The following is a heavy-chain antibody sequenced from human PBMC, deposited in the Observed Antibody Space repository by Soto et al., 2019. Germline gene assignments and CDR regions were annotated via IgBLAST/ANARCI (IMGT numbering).Heavy chain of an antibody. Sequence: EVQLVESGGGLVQPGGSLRLSCAASGFTFSDHYMDWVRQAPGKGLEWVGRTRNKANSYTTEYAASVKGRFTISRDDSTNSLYLQMNSLKTEDTAVYYCARDMHSSSSPIGYYYYYMDVWGKGTTVTVSS. J-gene: IGHJ6*03. CDR3: ARDMHSSSSPIGYYYYYMDV. CDR2: TRNKANSYTT. CDR1: GFTFSDHY. V-gene: IGHV3-72*01. D-gene: IGHD6-6*01.